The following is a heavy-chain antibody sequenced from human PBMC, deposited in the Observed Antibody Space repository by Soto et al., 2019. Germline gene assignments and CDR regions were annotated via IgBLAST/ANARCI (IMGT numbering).Heavy chain of an antibody. CDR2: IYYSGST. D-gene: IGHD3-10*01. CDR1: GGSISSGGYY. Sequence: PSETLSLTCTVSGGSISSGGYYWSWIRQHPGKGLEWIGYIYYSGSTYYNPSLKSRVTISVDTSKNQFSLKLSSVTAADTAVYYCARGRYYGSGSYSRYGGGIDYWGQGTLVTVPS. CDR3: ARGRYYGSGSYSRYGGGIDY. J-gene: IGHJ4*02. V-gene: IGHV4-31*03.